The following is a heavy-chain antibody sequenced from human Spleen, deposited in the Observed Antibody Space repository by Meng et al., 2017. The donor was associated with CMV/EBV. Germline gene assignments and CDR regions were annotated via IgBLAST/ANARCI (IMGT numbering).Heavy chain of an antibody. CDR2: INSDGSST. CDR1: GFTFSSYW. J-gene: IGHJ4*02. Sequence: GESLKISCAASGFTFSSYWMHWVRQVPGKGLVWVSHINSDGSSTSYADSVKGRFTISRDNAKNTLYLQMHSLRAEDTAVYYCASTYGDYVTGNFDYWGQGTLVTVSS. D-gene: IGHD4-17*01. V-gene: IGHV3-74*01. CDR3: ASTYGDYVTGNFDY.